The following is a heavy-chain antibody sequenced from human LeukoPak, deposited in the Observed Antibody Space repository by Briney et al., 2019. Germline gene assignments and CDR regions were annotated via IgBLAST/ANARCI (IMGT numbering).Heavy chain of an antibody. V-gene: IGHV4-59*01. J-gene: IGHJ4*02. Sequence: SETLSLTRPGTGGTIRRYYWRWIRQPPGKELEWIGYIYYSGSINYNPSLKSRVTLSVETSNTQFSLKLSCVAAAETAVYYCAGGHNRAPAAADYWGQGTLVTVSS. D-gene: IGHD6-13*01. CDR2: IYYSGSI. CDR3: AGGHNRAPAAADY. CDR1: GGTIRRYY.